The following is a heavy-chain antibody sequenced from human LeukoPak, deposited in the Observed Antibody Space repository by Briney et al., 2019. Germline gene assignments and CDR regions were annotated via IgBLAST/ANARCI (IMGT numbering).Heavy chain of an antibody. CDR2: INWNGGST. V-gene: IGHV3-20*04. J-gene: IGHJ4*02. Sequence: GGSLRLSCAASGFTFGNYGMSWVRQAPGKGLEWVSGINWNGGSTGYADSVEGRFTISRDNAKNSQYLQMNSLRVEDTALYYCARAQTYGDSRLLLDYWGQGTLVNDSS. CDR3: ARAQTYGDSRLLLDY. D-gene: IGHD2-21*02. CDR1: GFTFGNYG.